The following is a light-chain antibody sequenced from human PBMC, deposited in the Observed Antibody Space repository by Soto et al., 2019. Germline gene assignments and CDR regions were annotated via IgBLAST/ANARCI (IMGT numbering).Light chain of an antibody. CDR1: SSHIGAGYD. V-gene: IGLV1-40*01. Sequence: QSVLPQPPSVSGAPGQRVTISCTGSSSHIGAGYDVHWYHQLPGTAPNVLIFGNNNRPSGVPDRFSGSKSGTSASLAITGLQAEDEADYYCQSYDSSLSGVVFGGGTKLTVL. CDR2: GNN. CDR3: QSYDSSLSGVV. J-gene: IGLJ2*01.